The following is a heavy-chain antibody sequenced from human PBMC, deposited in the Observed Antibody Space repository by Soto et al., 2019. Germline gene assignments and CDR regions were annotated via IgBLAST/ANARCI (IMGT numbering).Heavy chain of an antibody. CDR1: GFTFDDYA. D-gene: IGHD6-6*01. CDR2: ISWNSGSI. J-gene: IGHJ6*02. Sequence: EVQLVESGGGLVQPGRSLRLSCAASGFTFDDYAMHWVRQAPGKGLEWVSGISWNSGSIGYADSVKGRFAISRDNAKNSLYVQMNSVRAEDTALYYCAKDLSGAARYPYGMDVWGQGTTVIVSS. V-gene: IGHV3-9*01. CDR3: AKDLSGAARYPYGMDV.